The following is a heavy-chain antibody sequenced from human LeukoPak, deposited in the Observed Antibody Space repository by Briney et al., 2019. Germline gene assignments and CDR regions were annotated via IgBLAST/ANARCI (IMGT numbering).Heavy chain of an antibody. Sequence: QTGGSLRLSCAASGFTFSSSVMTWVRQAPGKGLEWVSVIRPGGGGTYYADSVKGRFTVSRDNSKNTLYLQMNSLRAEDTAVYYCAKTVGALDYWGQGTLVTVSS. CDR3: AKTVGALDY. CDR2: IRPGGGGT. D-gene: IGHD1-26*01. CDR1: GFTFSSSV. J-gene: IGHJ4*02. V-gene: IGHV3-23*01.